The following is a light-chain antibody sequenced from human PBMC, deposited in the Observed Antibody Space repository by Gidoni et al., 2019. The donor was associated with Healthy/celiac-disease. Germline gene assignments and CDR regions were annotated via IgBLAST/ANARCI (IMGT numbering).Light chain of an antibody. V-gene: IGLV1-40*01. CDR2: GNT. Sequence: QSVLTQPPSVSGAPGQRVTISCTGSSSNIGAGYDVHWYQQFPGTAPKLLIYGNTNRPSGVPDRFSGSKSGTSASQAITGLQAEDEADYYCQSYDSSLSGVIFGGGTKLTVL. CDR1: SSNIGAGYD. CDR3: QSYDSSLSGVI. J-gene: IGLJ2*01.